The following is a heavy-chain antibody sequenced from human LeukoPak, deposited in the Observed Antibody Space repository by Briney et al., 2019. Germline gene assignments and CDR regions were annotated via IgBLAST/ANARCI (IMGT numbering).Heavy chain of an antibody. J-gene: IGHJ4*02. Sequence: GGSLRLSCAASGFTSSSYGMHWVRQAPGKGLEWVAVIWYDGSNKYYADSVKGRFTISRDNSKNTPYLQMNSLRAEDTAVYYCASSSGRREFDYWGQGTLVTVSS. D-gene: IGHD6-19*01. CDR3: ASSSGRREFDY. CDR2: IWYDGSNK. V-gene: IGHV3-33*01. CDR1: GFTSSSYG.